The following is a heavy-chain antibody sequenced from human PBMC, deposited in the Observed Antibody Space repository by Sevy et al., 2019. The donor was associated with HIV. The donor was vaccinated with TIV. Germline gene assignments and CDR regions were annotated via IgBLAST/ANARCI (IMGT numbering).Heavy chain of an antibody. D-gene: IGHD3-10*01. J-gene: IGHJ3*01. Sequence: GGSLRLSCAASEITLSNYAMNWVRQAPGRGLEWVSAISGSGGSTYYADSVKGRFTISRDNSKNTLSLQMHSLRVEDTAVYYCAKDRAVLVWDAFDLWGQGTMVTVSS. V-gene: IGHV3-23*01. CDR3: AKDRAVLVWDAFDL. CDR1: EITLSNYA. CDR2: ISGSGGST.